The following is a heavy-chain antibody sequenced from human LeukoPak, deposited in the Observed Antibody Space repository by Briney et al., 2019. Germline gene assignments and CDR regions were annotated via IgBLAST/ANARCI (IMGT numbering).Heavy chain of an antibody. D-gene: IGHD4-17*01. CDR1: GYTFTSYY. Sequence: GASVKVSCKASGYTFTSYYMHWVRQAPGQGLEWMGIINPSGGSTSYAQKFQGRVTMTRDMSTSTVYMELSSLRSEDTAVYYCARSYYGELFDYWGQGTLVTVSS. J-gene: IGHJ4*02. V-gene: IGHV1-46*01. CDR3: ARSYYGELFDY. CDR2: INPSGGST.